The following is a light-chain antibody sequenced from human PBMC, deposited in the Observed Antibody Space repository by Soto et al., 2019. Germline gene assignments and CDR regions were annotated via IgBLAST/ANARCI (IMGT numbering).Light chain of an antibody. CDR3: SSYAGSNNLV. CDR1: SSDVGGYNS. Sequence: QSALTQPPSASGSPGQSVTIPCTGTSSDVGGYNSVSWYQQHPGKVPKLMIYEVSKRPSGVPDRFSGSKSGNTASLTASGLQAEDEADYYCSSYAGSNNLVFGGGTKVTVL. J-gene: IGLJ2*01. V-gene: IGLV2-8*01. CDR2: EVS.